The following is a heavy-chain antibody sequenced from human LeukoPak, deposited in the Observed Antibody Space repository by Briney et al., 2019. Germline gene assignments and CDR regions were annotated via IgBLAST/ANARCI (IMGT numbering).Heavy chain of an antibody. D-gene: IGHD6-6*01. CDR2: IYYSGST. V-gene: IGHV4-59*01. J-gene: IGHJ4*02. Sequence: SETLSLTCTVSGGSISSYYWSWIRQPPGKGLEWIGYIYYSGSTNYNPSRKSRVTISVDTSKNQFSLKLSSVTAADTAVYYCARDSGLSSSPRFDYWGQGTLVTVSS. CDR1: GGSISSYY. CDR3: ARDSGLSSSPRFDY.